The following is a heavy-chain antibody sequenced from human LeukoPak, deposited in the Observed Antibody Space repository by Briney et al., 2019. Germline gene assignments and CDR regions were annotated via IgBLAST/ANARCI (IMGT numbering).Heavy chain of an antibody. J-gene: IGHJ4*02. CDR3: AKDGAPYYDFWSGYYTDY. CDR2: ISGSGGST. CDR1: GFTFSRSD. Sequence: GGSLRLSCAASGFTFSRSDMIWVRQAPGKGLEWVSAISGSGGSTYYADSVKGRFTISRDNSKNTLYLQMNSLRAEDTAVYYCAKDGAPYYDFWSGYYTDYWGQGTLVTVSS. V-gene: IGHV3-23*01. D-gene: IGHD3-3*01.